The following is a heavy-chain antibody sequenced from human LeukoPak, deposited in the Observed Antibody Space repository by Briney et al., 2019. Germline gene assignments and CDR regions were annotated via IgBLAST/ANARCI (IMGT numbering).Heavy chain of an antibody. CDR2: IKQDGSEK. CDR1: GFMVSSNY. D-gene: IGHD1-1*01. Sequence: GGSLRLSCTASGFMVSSNYMSWVRQAPGKGLEWVANIKQDGSEKYYVDSVKGRFTISRDNAKNSLYLQMNSLRAEDTAVYYCARDEGTDYYYGMDVWGQGTTVTVSS. CDR3: ARDEGTDYYYGMDV. J-gene: IGHJ6*02. V-gene: IGHV3-7*01.